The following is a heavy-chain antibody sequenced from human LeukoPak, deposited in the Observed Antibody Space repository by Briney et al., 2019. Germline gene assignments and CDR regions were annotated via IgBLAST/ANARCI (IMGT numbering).Heavy chain of an antibody. J-gene: IGHJ4*02. D-gene: IGHD4-17*01. Sequence: GRSLRLSCTASGFTFGDYAMSWVRQAPGKGLEWVGFIGSKAYGGTTEYAASVKGRFTISRDDSKSIAYLQMNSLKTEDTAVYYCTRIMTTVTHSFDYWGQGTLVTVSS. CDR3: TRIMTTVTHSFDY. CDR2: IGSKAYGGTT. CDR1: GFTFGDYA. V-gene: IGHV3-49*04.